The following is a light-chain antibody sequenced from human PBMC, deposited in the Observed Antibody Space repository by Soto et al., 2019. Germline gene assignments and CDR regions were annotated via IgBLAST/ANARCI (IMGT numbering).Light chain of an antibody. CDR1: QRVLYSSSNKNY. V-gene: IGKV4-1*01. CDR2: WAS. Sequence: DIVMTQSPDSLAVSLGERATINCKSSQRVLYSSSNKNYLAWYQQKPGHPPKLLIYWASTRESGVPDRFSGSGSGTDFTLTISSLQAEDVAVYYCQQYCSSPWTFGQGTKVEIK. CDR3: QQYCSSPWT. J-gene: IGKJ1*01.